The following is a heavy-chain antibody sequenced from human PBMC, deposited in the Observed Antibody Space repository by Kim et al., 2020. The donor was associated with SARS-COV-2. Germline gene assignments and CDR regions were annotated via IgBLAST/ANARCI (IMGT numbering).Heavy chain of an antibody. J-gene: IGHJ6*02. CDR3: ARDRGRSYDSSGYYYLYYYYGMDV. Sequence: ASVKVSCKASGYTFTSYGISWVRQAPGQGLEWMGWISAYNGNTNYAQKLQGRVTMTTDTSTSTDYMELRSLRSDDTAVYYCARDRGRSYDSSGYYYLYYYYGMDVWRQGTTVTVSS. CDR1: GYTFTSYG. D-gene: IGHD3-22*01. CDR2: ISAYNGNT. V-gene: IGHV1-18*01.